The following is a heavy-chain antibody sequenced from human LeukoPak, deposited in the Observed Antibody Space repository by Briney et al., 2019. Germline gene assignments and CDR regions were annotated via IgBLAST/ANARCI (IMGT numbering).Heavy chain of an antibody. V-gene: IGHV1-18*01. J-gene: IGHJ5*02. CDR1: GYTFTSYG. CDR2: ISAYNGNT. CDR3: ARGGSSVRSKYQLPLPGNWFDP. Sequence: ASVKVSCKASGYTFTSYGISWVRQAPGQGLEWMGWISAYNGNTNYAQKLQGRVTMTTDTSTSTAYMELRSLRSDDTAVYYCARGGSSVRSKYQLPLPGNWFDPWGQGTLVTVSS. D-gene: IGHD2-2*01.